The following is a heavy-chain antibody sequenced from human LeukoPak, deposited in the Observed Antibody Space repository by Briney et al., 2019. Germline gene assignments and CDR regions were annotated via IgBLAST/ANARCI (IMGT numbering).Heavy chain of an antibody. J-gene: IGHJ4*02. CDR1: GFTFSSYG. Sequence: GGSLRLSCAASGFTFSSYGMHWVRQAPGKGLEWVAVISYDGSNKYYADSVKGRFTISRDNSKNTLYLQMNSLRAEDTAVYYCARVRLYSGYDTAFDYWGQGTLVTVSS. V-gene: IGHV3-30*03. D-gene: IGHD5-12*01. CDR3: ARVRLYSGYDTAFDY. CDR2: ISYDGSNK.